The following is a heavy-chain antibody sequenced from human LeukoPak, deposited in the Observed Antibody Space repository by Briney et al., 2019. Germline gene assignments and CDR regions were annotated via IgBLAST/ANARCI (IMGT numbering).Heavy chain of an antibody. CDR3: ARFAAGGSYYYYMDV. D-gene: IGHD6-25*01. J-gene: IGHJ6*03. Sequence: GGSLRLSCAASGFTFSSYAMSWVRQPPGKGLEWVSNIGTSSTTIYYADSVKGRFTISRDNAKNSLYLQMNSLGADDTAVYYCARFAAGGSYYYYMDVWGKGTTVTVSS. CDR1: GFTFSSYA. CDR2: IGTSSTTI. V-gene: IGHV3-48*01.